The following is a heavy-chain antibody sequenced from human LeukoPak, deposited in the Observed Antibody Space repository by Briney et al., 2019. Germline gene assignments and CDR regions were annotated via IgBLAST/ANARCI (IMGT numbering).Heavy chain of an antibody. CDR1: GGSISSSSYY. CDR2: IYYSGST. J-gene: IGHJ4*02. Sequence: PSETLSLTCTVSGGSISSSSYYWGWIRQPPGKGLEWIGSIYYSGSTYYNPSLKSRVTISVDTSKNQFSLKLSSVTAADTAVYYCARSAAAGRIVATFGYWGQGTLVTVSS. D-gene: IGHD5-12*01. V-gene: IGHV4-39*01. CDR3: ARSAAAGRIVATFGY.